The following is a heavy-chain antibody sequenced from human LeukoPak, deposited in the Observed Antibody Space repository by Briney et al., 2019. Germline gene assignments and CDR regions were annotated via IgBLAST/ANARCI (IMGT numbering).Heavy chain of an antibody. V-gene: IGHV4-4*07. D-gene: IGHD2/OR15-2a*01. CDR1: GGSISSYY. CDR2: IYTSGST. Sequence: SETLSLTCTVSGGSISSYYWSWIRQPAGKGLEWIGRIYTSGSTNYNPSPKSRVTISVDKSKNQFSLKLSSVTAADTAVYYCARASSNYCYYYMDVWGKGTTVTVSS. J-gene: IGHJ6*03. CDR3: ARASSNYCYYYMDV.